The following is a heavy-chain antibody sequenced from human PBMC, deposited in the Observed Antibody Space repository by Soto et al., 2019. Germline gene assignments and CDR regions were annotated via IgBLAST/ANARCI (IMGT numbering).Heavy chain of an antibody. CDR1: GRSFSGYY. CDR3: GRSFGVAAAGPFDY. D-gene: IGHD6-13*01. V-gene: IGHV4-34*09. J-gene: IGHJ4*02. Sequence: SETLSLTCAIYGRSFSGYYWSWIRQPPGKGLEWIGEINHSGSTYYNPSLKSRVTISVDTSKNRFSLKLSSVTAADTAVYYCGRSFGVAAAGPFDYWGQGTLVTVSS. CDR2: INHSGST.